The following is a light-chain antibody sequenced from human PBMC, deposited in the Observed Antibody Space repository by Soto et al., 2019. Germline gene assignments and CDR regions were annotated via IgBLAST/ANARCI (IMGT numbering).Light chain of an antibody. CDR2: TAS. CDR3: QHYNIWPM. J-gene: IGKJ3*01. Sequence: EIVMTQSPPTLSVSPGERATLSCRASQSVANNLAWYQQKPGQTPRLLIYTASTRATGVPARFSGSGYGTVFTLTNSILQSEDFAVYYCQHYNIWPMFGPGTKVDIK. V-gene: IGKV3-15*01. CDR1: QSVANN.